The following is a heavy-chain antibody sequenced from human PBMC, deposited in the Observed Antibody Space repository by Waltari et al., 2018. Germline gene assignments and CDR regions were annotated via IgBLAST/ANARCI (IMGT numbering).Heavy chain of an antibody. CDR1: GYSFTSYW. D-gene: IGHD6-19*01. CDR2: IYPGDSDT. J-gene: IGHJ4*02. Sequence: EVQLVQSGAEVKKPGESLKISCKGSGYSFTSYWIGWVGKMPGKGLEWMGIIYPGDSDTRYSPAFQGLVTISADKSISPAYLQWSSLKASDTAMYYCARLYSSGWYPIDYWGQGTLVTVSS. CDR3: ARLYSSGWYPIDY. V-gene: IGHV5-51*01.